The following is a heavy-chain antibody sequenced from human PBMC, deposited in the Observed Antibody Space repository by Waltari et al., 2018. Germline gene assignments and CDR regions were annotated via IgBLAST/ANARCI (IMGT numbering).Heavy chain of an antibody. CDR1: GGSIRSYY. Sequence: QVQLQESGPGLVQPSETLSLTCSLSGGSIRSYYWNWLRLPPGKGLEWIGYMYYGGSVNYNPSLKSRVTMLGDQSKNQVSLKLTSVTPADTAVYYCATSSAPYNSLESWGQGTLVTVAS. V-gene: IGHV4-59*01. CDR3: ATSSAPYNSLES. J-gene: IGHJ4*02. CDR2: MYYGGSV. D-gene: IGHD1-1*01.